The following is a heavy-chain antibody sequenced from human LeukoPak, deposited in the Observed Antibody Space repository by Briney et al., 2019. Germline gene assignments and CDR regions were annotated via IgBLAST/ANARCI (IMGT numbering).Heavy chain of an antibody. J-gene: IGHJ5*02. CDR1: GGSVSSYY. CDR2: IYTSGST. D-gene: IGHD4-17*01. V-gene: IGHV4-4*07. Sequence: PSETLSLTCTVSGGSVSSYYWSWIRQPAGRGLEWIGRIYTSGSTTYTTSLKSRVTISVDTSKNQFSLKLSSVTATDTAVYYCARDATTLTTRWFDPWGQGTLVTVSS. CDR3: ARDATTLTTRWFDP.